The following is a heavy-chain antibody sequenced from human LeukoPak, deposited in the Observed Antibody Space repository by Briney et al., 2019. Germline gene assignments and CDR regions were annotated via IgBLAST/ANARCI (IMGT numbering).Heavy chain of an antibody. V-gene: IGHV4-34*01. D-gene: IGHD6-19*01. J-gene: IGHJ4*02. CDR3: ASSGLGTVADAYYFDY. Sequence: SETLSLTCAVHGGSFSGYYWSWIRQPPGKGLEWIGEINHSGSTNYNPSLKSRVTISVDTSKNQFSLKLSSVTAADTAVYYCASSGLGTVADAYYFDYWGQGTLVTVSS. CDR1: GGSFSGYY. CDR2: INHSGST.